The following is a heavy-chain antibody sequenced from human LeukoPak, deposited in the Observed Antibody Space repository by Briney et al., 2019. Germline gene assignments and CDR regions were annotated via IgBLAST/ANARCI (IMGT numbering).Heavy chain of an antibody. J-gene: IGHJ3*02. D-gene: IGHD6-19*01. CDR2: FDPEDGET. Sequence: ASVKVSCKVSGYTLTELSMHWVRQAPGKGLEWMGGFDPEDGETIYAQKFQGRVTMTEDTSTDTAYMELSSLRAEDTAVYYCAKDPSVCVSSGWYCTHAFDIWGQGTMVTVSS. CDR1: GYTLTELS. CDR3: AKDPSVCVSSGWYCTHAFDI. V-gene: IGHV1-24*01.